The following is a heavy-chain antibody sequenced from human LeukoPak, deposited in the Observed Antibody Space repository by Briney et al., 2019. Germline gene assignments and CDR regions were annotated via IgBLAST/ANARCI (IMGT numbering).Heavy chain of an antibody. CDR3: ARSGGYGWDY. CDR2: IKPDGSGE. CDR1: GFTFSSYA. V-gene: IGHV3-7*01. J-gene: IGHJ4*02. D-gene: IGHD5-12*01. Sequence: GGSLRLSCAASGFTFSSYAMSWVRQAPGKALQWVANIKPDGSGEYYVDSLKGRFTISRDNSKNSLFLQINSLRVDDTAVYYCARSGGYGWDYWGQGAVVTVSS.